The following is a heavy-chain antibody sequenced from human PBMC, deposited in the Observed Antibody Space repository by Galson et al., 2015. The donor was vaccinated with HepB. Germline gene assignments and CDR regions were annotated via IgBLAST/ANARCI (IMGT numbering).Heavy chain of an antibody. D-gene: IGHD3-9*01. Sequence: SVKVSCKASGYTFSSYAVHWVRQAPGQRLEWMGWVNGGNGNTIYSEKFQGSVTMTRDTSASTAYMELSSLRSEDTAVYYCALRYYDVLTGYTDYFEHWGQGTLVTVSS. J-gene: IGHJ1*01. CDR1: GYTFSSYA. CDR2: VNGGNGNT. CDR3: ALRYYDVLTGYTDYFEH. V-gene: IGHV1-3*01.